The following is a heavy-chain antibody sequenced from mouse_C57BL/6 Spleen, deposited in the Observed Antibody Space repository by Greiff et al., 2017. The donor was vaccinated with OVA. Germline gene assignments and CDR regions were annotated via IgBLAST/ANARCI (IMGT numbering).Heavy chain of an antibody. Sequence: DVMLVESGGGLVQPGGSLKLSCAASGFTFSDYGMAWVRQAPRKGPEWVAFISNLAYSIYYADTVTGRFTISRENAKNTLYLEMSSLRSEDTAMYYCARQRGVVETYAMDYWGQGTSVTVSS. CDR1: GFTFSDYG. V-gene: IGHV5-15*01. D-gene: IGHD1-1*01. J-gene: IGHJ4*01. CDR2: ISNLAYSI. CDR3: ARQRGVVETYAMDY.